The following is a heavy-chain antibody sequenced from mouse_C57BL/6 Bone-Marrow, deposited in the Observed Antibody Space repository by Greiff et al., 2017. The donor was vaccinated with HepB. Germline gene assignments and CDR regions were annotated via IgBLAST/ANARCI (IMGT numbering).Heavy chain of an antibody. V-gene: IGHV14-4*01. CDR3: TTWDGKAWFAY. Sequence: EVQLQQSGAELVRPGASVKLSCTASGFNIKDDYMYWVKQRPEQGLEWIGWIDPENGDTEYASKFQGKATITADTSSNTAYLQLSSLTSEDTAVYYCTTWDGKAWFAYWGQGTLVTVSA. CDR2: IDPENGDT. CDR1: GFNIKDDY. J-gene: IGHJ3*01. D-gene: IGHD2-1*01.